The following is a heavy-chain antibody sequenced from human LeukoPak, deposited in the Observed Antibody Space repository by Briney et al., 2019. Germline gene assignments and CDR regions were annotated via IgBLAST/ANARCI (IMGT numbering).Heavy chain of an antibody. D-gene: IGHD2-2*01. CDR3: VKRVCSTTSCSAPFAC. V-gene: IGHV3-64D*06. Sequence: GGSLRLSCSASGFTFSSYAMHWVRQAPGKGLEYVSAISSNGDSTYYADSVKGRFTISRDNSKNTLYLQMSSPRAEDTAVYYCVKRVCSTTSCSAPFACWGQGTLVTVSS. CDR2: ISSNGDST. J-gene: IGHJ4*02. CDR1: GFTFSSYA.